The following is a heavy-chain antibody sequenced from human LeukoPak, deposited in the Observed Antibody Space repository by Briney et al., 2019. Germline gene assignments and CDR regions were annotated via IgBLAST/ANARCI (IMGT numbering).Heavy chain of an antibody. CDR2: ISYDGSNK. V-gene: IGHV3-30-3*01. Sequence: GSLRLSCAASGFTFSSYTMHWVRQAPGKGLEWVAVISYDGSNKYYADSVKGRFTISRDNSKNTLYLQMNSLRAEDTAVYSCARDGGYYFDSWGQGTLVTVSS. D-gene: IGHD3-22*01. CDR3: ARDGGYYFDS. J-gene: IGHJ4*02. CDR1: GFTFSSYT.